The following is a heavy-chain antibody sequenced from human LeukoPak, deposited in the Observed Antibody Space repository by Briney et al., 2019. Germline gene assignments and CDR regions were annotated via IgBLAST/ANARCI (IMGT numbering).Heavy chain of an antibody. J-gene: IGHJ5*02. Sequence: SVMVSCKASGYTFTAYYVHWVRQAPGQGLEWIGWINPNTGDTNYAPKFQGRVTMIKDTSTNSAYMELNKLTSDDTAVYYCGRGNKSFDPWGQGTLVTVSS. V-gene: IGHV1-2*02. CDR3: GRGNKSFDP. CDR1: GYTFTAYY. CDR2: INPNTGDT.